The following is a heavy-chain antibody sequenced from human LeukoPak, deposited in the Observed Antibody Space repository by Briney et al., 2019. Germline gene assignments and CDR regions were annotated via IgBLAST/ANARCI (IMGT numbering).Heavy chain of an antibody. Sequence: ASVKVSCKASGYTFTSYDINWVRQATGQGLEWMGWMNPNSGNAGYAQKFQGRVTMTRNTSISTAYMELSSLRSEDTAVYYCARAGYSGSTNNWFDPWGQGTLVTVSS. CDR1: GYTFTSYD. CDR3: ARAGYSGSTNNWFDP. V-gene: IGHV1-8*01. CDR2: MNPNSGNA. D-gene: IGHD1-26*01. J-gene: IGHJ5*02.